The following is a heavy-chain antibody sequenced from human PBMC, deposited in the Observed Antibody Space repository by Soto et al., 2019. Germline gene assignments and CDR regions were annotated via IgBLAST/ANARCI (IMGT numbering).Heavy chain of an antibody. V-gene: IGHV6-1*01. D-gene: IGHD6-19*01. J-gene: IGHJ4*02. CDR3: ARDRKDSSGWYDTYFDY. CDR1: GDSVSSNSAA. Sequence: SQTLSLTCVISGDSVSSNSAAWNWIRQSPSRGLEWLGRTYYRSKWYNDYAVSVKSRITINPDTSKNQFSLQLNSVTPEDTAVYYCARDRKDSSGWYDTYFDYWGQGTLVTVSS. CDR2: TYYRSKWYN.